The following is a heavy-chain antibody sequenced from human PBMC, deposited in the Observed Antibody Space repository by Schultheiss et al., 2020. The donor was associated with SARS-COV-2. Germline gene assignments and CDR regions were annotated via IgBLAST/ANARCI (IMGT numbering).Heavy chain of an antibody. CDR1: GFTFSSYA. CDR2: ISGSGGST. V-gene: IGHV3-23*01. Sequence: GGSLRLSCAASGFTFSSYAMSWVRQAPGKGLEWVSAISGSGGSTYYADSVKGRFTISRDNSKNTLYLQMNSLRAEDTAVYYCARSKVSIFGVDNDYYGMDVWGQGTTVTVSS. D-gene: IGHD3-3*01. J-gene: IGHJ6*02. CDR3: ARSKVSIFGVDNDYYGMDV.